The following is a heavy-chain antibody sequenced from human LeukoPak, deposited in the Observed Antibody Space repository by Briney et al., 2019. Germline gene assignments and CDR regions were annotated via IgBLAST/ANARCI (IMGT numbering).Heavy chain of an antibody. CDR3: AREAMGGWYGQKPVNDAFDI. D-gene: IGHD6-19*01. CDR2: IIPIFGTA. Sequence: SVKVSCKASGGTFSSYAISWVRQAPGQGLEWMGGIIPIFGTAKYAQKFQGRVTITADESTSTAYMELSSLRSEDTAVYYCAREAMGGWYGQKPVNDAFDIWGQGTMVTVSS. V-gene: IGHV1-69*01. CDR1: GGTFSSYA. J-gene: IGHJ3*02.